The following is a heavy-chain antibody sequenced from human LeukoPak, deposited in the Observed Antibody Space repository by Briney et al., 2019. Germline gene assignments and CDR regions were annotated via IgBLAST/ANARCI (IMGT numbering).Heavy chain of an antibody. D-gene: IGHD1-26*01. V-gene: IGHV3-30*04. J-gene: IGHJ3*02. CDR3: ARDPYSGSYSDAFDI. CDR1: GFTFSSYA. CDR2: ISYDGSNK. Sequence: PGRSLRLSCAASGFTFSSYAMHWVRPAPGKGLEWVAVISYDGSNKYYADSVKGRFTISRDNSKNTLYLQMNSLRAEDTAVYYCARDPYSGSYSDAFDIWGQGTMVTVSS.